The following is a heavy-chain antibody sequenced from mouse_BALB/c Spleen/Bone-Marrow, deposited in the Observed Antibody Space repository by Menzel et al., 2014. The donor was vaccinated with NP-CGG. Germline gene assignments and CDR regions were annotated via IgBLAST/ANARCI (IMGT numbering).Heavy chain of an antibody. CDR3: VIAY. CDR1: GFTFKRNA. CDR2: ISSGGNYT. V-gene: IGHV5-9-4*01. J-gene: IGHJ3*01. Sequence: WRWQENGRGHVRICCSDAGFTFKRNAMSWVRQSPEKRLEWVAEISSGGNYTYYPDTVTGRFTISGDNAKNILYLEMSSLRSDDTAMYYCVIAY.